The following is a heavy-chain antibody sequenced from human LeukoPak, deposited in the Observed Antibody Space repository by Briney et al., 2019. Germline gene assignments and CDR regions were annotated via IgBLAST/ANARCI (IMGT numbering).Heavy chain of an antibody. CDR2: IHNSATT. D-gene: IGHD4-17*01. CDR3: ARGPTTVTRAFDY. CDR1: GGSLSSYF. J-gene: IGHJ4*02. V-gene: IGHV4-59*12. Sequence: SETVSLTCTVSGGSLSSYFWSWIRQPPGKGLEWIGYIHNSATTNCNPSLKSRVTISLDTAKNQFSLKLTSVTAADTAVYYCARGPTTVTRAFDYWGQGTLVTVSS.